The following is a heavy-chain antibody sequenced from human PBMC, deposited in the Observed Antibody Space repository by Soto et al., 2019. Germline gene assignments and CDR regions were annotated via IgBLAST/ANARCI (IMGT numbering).Heavy chain of an antibody. D-gene: IGHD3-22*01. CDR2: VYHTGTT. V-gene: IGHV4-31*02. CDR1: GGPVSGDDLY. J-gene: IGHJ6*02. Sequence: HLQESGPGLVKPSQTLSLTCVVSGGPVSGDDLYWSWIRHLPGKGLEWIANVYHTGTTYYNPSLKSRVSMSVDTSQNQFSLILASVIAADTAVYYCARALVTDYNSRDCHYYFAMDVWGQGTSVTVSS. CDR3: ARALVTDYNSRDCHYYFAMDV.